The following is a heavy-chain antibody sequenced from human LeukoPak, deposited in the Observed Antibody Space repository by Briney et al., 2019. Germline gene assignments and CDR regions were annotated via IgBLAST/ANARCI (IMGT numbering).Heavy chain of an antibody. D-gene: IGHD3-16*01. CDR2: ISYDGSNK. J-gene: IGHJ4*02. CDR3: AREGGVNHPDFDY. Sequence: GRSLRLSCAASGFTFISYAMHWVRQAPGKGLWWVAVISYDGSNKYYADSVKGRFTISRDNSKNTLSLQMNSLRAEATAVYYCAREGGVNHPDFDYWGQGTLVTVSS. CDR1: GFTFISYA. V-gene: IGHV3-30*04.